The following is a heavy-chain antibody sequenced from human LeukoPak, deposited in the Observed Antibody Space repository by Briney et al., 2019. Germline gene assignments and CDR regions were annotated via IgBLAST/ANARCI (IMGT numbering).Heavy chain of an antibody. CDR3: ARIRGGYATFAC. CDR1: GFTFSNYG. D-gene: IGHD1-26*01. J-gene: IGHJ4*02. Sequence: PGGSLRLSCAASGFTFSNYGMNWVRQAPGKGLEWVAYIISSSTTIYYADSVKGRFTISRDNAKNSLFLQMNSLRAEDTAVYYCARIRGGYATFACWGQGILVTVSS. V-gene: IGHV3-48*01. CDR2: IISSSTTI.